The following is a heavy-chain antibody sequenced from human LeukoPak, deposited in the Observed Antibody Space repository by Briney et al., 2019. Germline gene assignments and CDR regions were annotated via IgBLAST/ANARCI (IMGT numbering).Heavy chain of an antibody. V-gene: IGHV4-38-2*02. J-gene: IGHJ4*02. CDR3: ARDPRYSSSDY. CDR1: GYSISSGYY. D-gene: IGHD6-6*01. CDR2: IYHSGST. Sequence: PSETLSLTCTVSGYSISSGYYWGWIRQPPGKGLEWIGSIYHSGSTYYNPSLKSRVTISVDTSKNQFSLKLSSVTAADTAVYYCARDPRYSSSDYWGQGTLVTVSS.